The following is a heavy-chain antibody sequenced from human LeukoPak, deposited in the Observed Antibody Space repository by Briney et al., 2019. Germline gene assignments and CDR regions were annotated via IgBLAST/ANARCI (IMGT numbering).Heavy chain of an antibody. Sequence: GGSLRLSCVASGFTFTTFCMHWVRQAPGKGLVWVSHINTDGSATSYADSVKGRFSISRDNAKNTLYLQMNSLRVEDTAVYYCARGRPHGNDYWGQGTLVTVSS. J-gene: IGHJ4*02. CDR3: ARGRPHGNDY. V-gene: IGHV3-74*03. D-gene: IGHD4-23*01. CDR2: INTDGSAT. CDR1: GFTFTTFC.